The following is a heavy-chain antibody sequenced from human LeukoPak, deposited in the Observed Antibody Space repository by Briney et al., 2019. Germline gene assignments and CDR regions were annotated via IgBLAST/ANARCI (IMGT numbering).Heavy chain of an antibody. CDR2: IYYSGST. D-gene: IGHD3-16*02. Sequence: PSQTLSLTCTVSGGSISSGRYYWNWIRQHPGKGLEWIGYIYYSGSTYYNPSLKSRVTISVDTSKNQFSLKLSSVTAADTAVYYCARDHGYGGVTIVRYFDNWGKGTLVTVSS. J-gene: IGHJ4*02. CDR1: GGSISSGRYY. CDR3: ARDHGYGGVTIVRYFDN. V-gene: IGHV4-31*03.